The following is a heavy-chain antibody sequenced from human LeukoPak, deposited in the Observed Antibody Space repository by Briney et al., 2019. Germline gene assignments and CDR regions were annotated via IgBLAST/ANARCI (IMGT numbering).Heavy chain of an antibody. CDR1: GFTFSRYW. Sequence: GGSLRLSCAASGFTFSRYWMSWVRQAPGKGLEWVANIKQDGSEKYYVDSVKGRFTISRDNAKNSLYLQMNSLRAEDTAVYYCAREIAVAGFDYWGQGTLVTVSS. J-gene: IGHJ4*02. D-gene: IGHD6-19*01. V-gene: IGHV3-7*01. CDR3: AREIAVAGFDY. CDR2: IKQDGSEK.